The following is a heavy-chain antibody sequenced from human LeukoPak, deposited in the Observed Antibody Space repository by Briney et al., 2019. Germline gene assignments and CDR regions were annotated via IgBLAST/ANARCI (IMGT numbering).Heavy chain of an antibody. CDR3: AKSREIVVVPAAIYFDY. D-gene: IGHD2-2*01. CDR1: GFTFDDYA. V-gene: IGHV3-9*01. CDR2: ISWNSGSI. J-gene: IGHJ4*02. Sequence: PGGSLRLSCAASGFTFDDYAMHWVRQAPGKGLEWVSGISWNSGSIGYADSVKGRFTISRDNAKNSLYLQMNSLRAEDTALYYCAKSREIVVVPAAIYFDYWGQGTLVTVSS.